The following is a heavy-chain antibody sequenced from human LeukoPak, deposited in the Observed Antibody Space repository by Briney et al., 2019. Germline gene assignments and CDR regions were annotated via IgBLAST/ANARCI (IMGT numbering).Heavy chain of an antibody. Sequence: GGSLRLSCAASGFTFSSYRMNWVRQAPGKGLEWVAVISYDGSNKYYADSMKGRFTISRDNSKNTLYLQMNSLRADDTAVYYCAKGGGVWGTAGYWGQGTLVTVSS. CDR3: AKGGGVWGTAGY. CDR1: GFTFSSYR. D-gene: IGHD3-16*01. J-gene: IGHJ4*02. CDR2: ISYDGSNK. V-gene: IGHV3-30*18.